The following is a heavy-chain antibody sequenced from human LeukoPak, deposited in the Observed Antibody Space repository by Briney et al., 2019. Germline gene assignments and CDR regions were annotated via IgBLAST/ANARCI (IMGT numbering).Heavy chain of an antibody. CDR2: IFYSGST. V-gene: IGHV4-39*07. D-gene: IGHD6-19*01. Sequence: SETLSLTCTVSGGSISTSNYYWGWIRQPPGKGLEWIGNIFYSGSTYYSPSLKSRVTISLDTSKNQFSLKLSSVTAADTAVYYCAREEAVANFDYWGQGTLVTVSS. J-gene: IGHJ4*02. CDR3: AREEAVANFDY. CDR1: GGSISTSNYY.